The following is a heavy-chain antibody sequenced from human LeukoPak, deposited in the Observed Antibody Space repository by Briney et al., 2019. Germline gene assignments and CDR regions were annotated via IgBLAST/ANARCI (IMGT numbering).Heavy chain of an antibody. CDR1: GYTFTSYY. D-gene: IGHD3-16*01. Sequence: ASVKVSCKASGYTFTSYYMHWVRQAPGQGLEWMGITNPSGGSTSYAQKFQGRVTMTRDMSTSTVYMELSSLRSDDAAVYYCARAKGHILMITFGTNFDYWGQGTLVTVSS. CDR2: TNPSGGST. J-gene: IGHJ4*02. V-gene: IGHV1-46*01. CDR3: ARAKGHILMITFGTNFDY.